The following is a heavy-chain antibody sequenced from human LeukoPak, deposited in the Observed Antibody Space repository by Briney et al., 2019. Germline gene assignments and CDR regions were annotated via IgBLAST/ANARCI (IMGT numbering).Heavy chain of an antibody. CDR2: VYYSGST. CDR3: VRHTWFGTRHWFDP. V-gene: IGHV4-59*08. CDR1: VDSISTYY. D-gene: IGHD3-10*01. Sequence: PSETLSLTCTFSVDSISTYYWSWIRQPPGKGLEWIGYVYYSGSTNYNPSLKSRVTMSIDTSKNQLFLELSSVTAADTAVYYCVRHTWFGTRHWFDPWGQGILVTVSS. J-gene: IGHJ5*02.